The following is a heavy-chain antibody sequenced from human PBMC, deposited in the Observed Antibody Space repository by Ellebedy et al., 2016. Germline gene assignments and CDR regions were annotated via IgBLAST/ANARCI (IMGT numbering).Heavy chain of an antibody. CDR1: GYSFTGYY. D-gene: IGHD6-13*01. Sequence: ASVKVSXXASGYSFTGYYIHWVRQAPGQGLEWMGWMNPDSGNTGYAQKFQGRVTMTRNTSVSTAYMELTSLTSEDTAVYYCTRSGGYSSSWSDYWGQGTQVTVSS. CDR2: MNPDSGNT. CDR3: TRSGGYSSSWSDY. V-gene: IGHV1-8*02. J-gene: IGHJ4*02.